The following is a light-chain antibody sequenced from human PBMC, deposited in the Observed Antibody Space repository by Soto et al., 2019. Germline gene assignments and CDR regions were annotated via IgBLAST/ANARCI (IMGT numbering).Light chain of an antibody. Sequence: AIQLTQSPSSLSASVGDRVTITCRASQGISSALAWYQQKPGKAPKLLIYAASSLKSGVPSRFSGSGSGTDFTLTISSLQPEDFATYYCQQFNSYSITFGQGNDWRL. CDR1: QGISSA. J-gene: IGKJ5*01. CDR3: QQFNSYSIT. CDR2: AAS. V-gene: IGKV1-13*02.